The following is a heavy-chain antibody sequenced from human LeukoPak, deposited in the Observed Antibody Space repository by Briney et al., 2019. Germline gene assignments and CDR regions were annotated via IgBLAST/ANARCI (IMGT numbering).Heavy chain of an antibody. CDR1: GGSISSYY. CDR3: ARDYGDYFRWFDP. CDR2: ISNSGST. V-gene: IGHV4-59*06. D-gene: IGHD4-17*01. J-gene: IGHJ5*02. Sequence: LSLTCTVSGGSISSYYWTWIRQPPGKGLERIGYISNSGSTYYNPSLKSRVNISMDTSKNQFSLSLTSVTAADTAVYYCARDYGDYFRWFDPWGLGTLVTVSS.